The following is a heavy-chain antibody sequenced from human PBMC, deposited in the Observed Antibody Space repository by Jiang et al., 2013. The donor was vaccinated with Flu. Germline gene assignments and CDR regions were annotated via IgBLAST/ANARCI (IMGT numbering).Heavy chain of an antibody. CDR1: GGSINSHY. CDR3: ARVIRVITANAFDV. V-gene: IGHV4-59*11. D-gene: IGHD3-22*01. Sequence: SLTCTVSGGSINSHYWSWIRQPPGKGLEWIAYISYGGRTNYNPSLRSRVTISIDTSRNQFSLKLSSVTAADTAVYYCARVIRVITANAFDVWGQGTMVTVSS. J-gene: IGHJ3*01. CDR2: ISYGGRT.